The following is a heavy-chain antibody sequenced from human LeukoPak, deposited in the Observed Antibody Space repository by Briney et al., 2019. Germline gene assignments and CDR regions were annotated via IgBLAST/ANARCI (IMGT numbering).Heavy chain of an antibody. J-gene: IGHJ6*02. CDR3: ARDRPGTIFGVVIQPQYYYYYGMDV. Sequence: ASVKVSCKASGYTFTSYGISWVRQAPGQGLEWVGWISAYNGNTNYAQKLQGRVTMTTDTSTSTAYMELRSLRSDDTAVYYCARDRPGTIFGVVIQPQYYYYYGMDVWGQGTTVTVSS. CDR2: ISAYNGNT. V-gene: IGHV1-18*01. D-gene: IGHD3-3*01. CDR1: GYTFTSYG.